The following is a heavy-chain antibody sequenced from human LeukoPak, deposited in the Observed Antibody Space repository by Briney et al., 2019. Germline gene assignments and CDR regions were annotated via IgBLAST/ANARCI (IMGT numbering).Heavy chain of an antibody. V-gene: IGHV1-18*01. CDR1: GYTFMSYG. Sequence: GASVNVSCKAYGYTFMSYGISWVRQAPGQGLEWMGWISGSSSNTNYAQRLQGRVTMTTDTSTTTAYMELRSLRSDDTAVYYCARATGTWGHDGFDIWGQGTMVTVSS. J-gene: IGHJ3*02. CDR2: ISGSSSNT. D-gene: IGHD3-16*01. CDR3: ARATGTWGHDGFDI.